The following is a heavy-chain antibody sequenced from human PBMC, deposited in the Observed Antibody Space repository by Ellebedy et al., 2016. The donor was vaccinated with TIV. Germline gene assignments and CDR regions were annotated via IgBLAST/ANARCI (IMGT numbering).Heavy chain of an antibody. V-gene: IGHV3-23*01. J-gene: IGHJ4*02. CDR2: VSNTGSRT. Sequence: GESLKISCAASGFTFSSYAMSWVRQAPGKGLEWVSTVSNTGSRTNYADSVEGRFISSRDNSKKTLYLQMNSLRAEDPAVYDCAKGRGGGSDSSAPRYYFDYWGLGTLVTVSS. CDR1: GFTFSSYA. D-gene: IGHD3-22*01. CDR3: AKGRGGGSDSSAPRYYFDY.